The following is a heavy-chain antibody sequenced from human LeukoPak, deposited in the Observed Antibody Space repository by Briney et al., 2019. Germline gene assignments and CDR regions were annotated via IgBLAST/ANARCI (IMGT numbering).Heavy chain of an antibody. V-gene: IGHV1-18*01. D-gene: IGHD6-19*01. Sequence: ASVKVSCKASGYTFTSYGISWVRQAPGQGLEWMGWISAYNGNTNYAQKLQGRVTMTTDTSTSTAYMELRSLRSDDTAVYYCARDGAVAGTYYYYGMDVWGQGTTVTVSS. J-gene: IGHJ6*02. CDR1: GYTFTSYG. CDR2: ISAYNGNT. CDR3: ARDGAVAGTYYYYGMDV.